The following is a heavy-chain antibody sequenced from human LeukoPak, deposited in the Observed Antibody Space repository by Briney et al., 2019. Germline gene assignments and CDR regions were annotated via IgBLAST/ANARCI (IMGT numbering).Heavy chain of an antibody. CDR2: IYTSGST. J-gene: IGHJ5*02. CDR1: GGSISSYY. D-gene: IGHD5-18*01. V-gene: IGHV4-4*07. CDR3: ARGETAMVKNWFDP. Sequence: SETLSLTCTVSGGSISSYYWSWIRQPAGKGLEWIGRIYTSGSTNYNPSLKSRVTMSVDTSKNQFSLKLSSVTAADTAVYYCARGETAMVKNWFDPWGQGTPVTVSS.